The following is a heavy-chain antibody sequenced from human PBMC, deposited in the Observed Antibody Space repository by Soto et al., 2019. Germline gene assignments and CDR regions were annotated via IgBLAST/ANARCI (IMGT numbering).Heavy chain of an antibody. V-gene: IGHV4-31*03. CDR2: INYIGSA. J-gene: IGHJ4*02. D-gene: IGHD1-26*01. CDR1: GGSISCGGYY. CDR3: ASVLLVGPTEYYS. Sequence: QVQLQESGPGLVKPSQTLSLTCTVSGGSISCGGYYWSWIRQHPGKGLEWIGYINYIGSAYYHPSLKSRVTISVDTSRNQFSLKLTSVTAADTAVYYRASVLLVGPTEYYSSGQGTLVTVSS.